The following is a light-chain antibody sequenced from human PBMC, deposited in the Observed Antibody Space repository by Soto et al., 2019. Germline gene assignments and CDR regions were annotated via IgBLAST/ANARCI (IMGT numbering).Light chain of an antibody. Sequence: DIQMTQSPSSLSASVGDRVTITCRASQGINNFLAWYQQKPGKVPKLLIYGLSTVQSGVPSRFSGSGSGTDFTLTISSLQPEDVATYYCQKYDSDPRTFGQGTKVEIK. V-gene: IGKV1-27*01. CDR3: QKYDSDPRT. J-gene: IGKJ1*01. CDR2: GLS. CDR1: QGINNF.